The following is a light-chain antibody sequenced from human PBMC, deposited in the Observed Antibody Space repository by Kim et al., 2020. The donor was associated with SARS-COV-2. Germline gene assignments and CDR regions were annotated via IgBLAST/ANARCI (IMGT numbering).Light chain of an antibody. CDR2: GAS. Sequence: EIVMTQSPATLSVSPGERATLSCRASQSVSSNLAWYQQKPGQAPRLLIYGASTRATGIPARFSGSGSGTEFTLTISSLQSEDFAVYYCQQYNNWPPLTFGQRTRLEIK. V-gene: IGKV3-15*01. J-gene: IGKJ5*01. CDR1: QSVSSN. CDR3: QQYNNWPPLT.